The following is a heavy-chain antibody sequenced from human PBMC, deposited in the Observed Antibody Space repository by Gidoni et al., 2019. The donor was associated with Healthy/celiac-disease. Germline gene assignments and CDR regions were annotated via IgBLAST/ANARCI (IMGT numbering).Heavy chain of an antibody. CDR1: GYSFTSYW. CDR2: IYPGDSDT. Sequence: VQLVQSGAEVKKHGESLKISCKGSGYSFTSYWIGWVRQMPGKGLEWMGIIYPGDSDTRYSPSFQGQVTISADKSISTAYLQWSSLKASDTARYYCARQWDSSGSHEYFDYWGQGTLVTVSS. D-gene: IGHD6-19*01. V-gene: IGHV5-51*01. CDR3: ARQWDSSGSHEYFDY. J-gene: IGHJ4*02.